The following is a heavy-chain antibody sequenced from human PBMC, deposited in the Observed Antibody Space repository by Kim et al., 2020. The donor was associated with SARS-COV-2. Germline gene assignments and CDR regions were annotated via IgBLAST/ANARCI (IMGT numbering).Heavy chain of an antibody. D-gene: IGHD4-17*01. CDR3: AKDSGEGYGDYNFDY. V-gene: IGHV3-23*01. Sequence: DAVKGRFTVSRDNSKSTLYLQMNSLRAEDTAVYYCAKDSGEGYGDYNFDYWGQGTLVTVSS. J-gene: IGHJ4*02.